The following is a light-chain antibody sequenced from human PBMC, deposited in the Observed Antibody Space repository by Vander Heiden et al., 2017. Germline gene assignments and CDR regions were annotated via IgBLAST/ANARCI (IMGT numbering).Light chain of an antibody. Sequence: DIVMTKTPLSSPVPFARPACISCRSRKSLVKSDGTTHLSCLQQRPGQPPRLLIHKISNRFSGVPDRFSGSGAGTDFTLKISRVEAEDVGVYYCMQATQFPYTFGQGTKLEI. V-gene: IGKV2-24*01. J-gene: IGKJ2*01. CDR2: KIS. CDR1: KSLVKSDGTTH. CDR3: MQATQFPYT.